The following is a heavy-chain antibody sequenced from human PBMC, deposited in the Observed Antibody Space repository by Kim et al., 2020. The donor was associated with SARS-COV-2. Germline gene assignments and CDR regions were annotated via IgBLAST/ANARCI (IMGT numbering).Heavy chain of an antibody. CDR3: ASGSNEWSY. D-gene: IGHD3-3*01. J-gene: IGHJ4*02. CDR1: GLTYVNYA. Sequence: GGSLRLSCAGSGLTYVNYAMNWVRQAPGRGLEWVSTISSSAAATYYTDSVKGRFTISKDDSSNTLYLQMNSLRAEDTAIYYCASGSNEWSYWGQGALVTVSS. CDR2: ISSSAAAT. V-gene: IGHV3-23*01.